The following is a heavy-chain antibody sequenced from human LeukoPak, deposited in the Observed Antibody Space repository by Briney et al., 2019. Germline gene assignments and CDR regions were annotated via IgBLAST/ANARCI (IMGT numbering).Heavy chain of an antibody. J-gene: IGHJ4*02. CDR3: VKDVSSNWYSFDH. D-gene: IGHD1-1*01. CDR1: GGTIGDYG. CDR2: INWAGTNT. V-gene: IGHV3-20*04. Sequence: RAGESLKISCAASGGTIGDYGMSWVRQAPGKGLEWVSGINWAGTNTFCAESVKGRFTISRDTAENSLFLQMNSLRDDDTAFYYCVKDVSSNWYSFDHWGQGTLVTVSS.